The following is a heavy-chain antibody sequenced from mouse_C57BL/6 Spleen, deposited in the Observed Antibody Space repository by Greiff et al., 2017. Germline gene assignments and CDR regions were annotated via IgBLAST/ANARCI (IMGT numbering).Heavy chain of an antibody. V-gene: IGHV1-50*01. CDR1: GYTFTSYW. CDR3: ARGNGSSPWFAY. J-gene: IGHJ3*01. Sequence: QVQLQQSGAELVKPGASVKLSCKASGYTFTSYWMQWVKQRPGPGLEWIGEIDPSDSYTNYNQKLKGKATLTVYTSSSTAYMQLSSLTSEDSAVYYCARGNGSSPWFAYWGQGTLVTVSA. CDR2: IDPSDSYT. D-gene: IGHD1-1*01.